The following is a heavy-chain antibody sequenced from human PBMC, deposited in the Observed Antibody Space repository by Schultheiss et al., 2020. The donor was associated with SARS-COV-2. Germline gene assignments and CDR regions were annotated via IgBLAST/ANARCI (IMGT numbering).Heavy chain of an antibody. Sequence: GGSLRLSCAASGFTFSNAWMSWVRQAPGKGLEWVSAISGSGGSTYYADSVKGRFTISRDNSKNTLYLQMNSLRAEDTAVYYCAREAYYYDSSGYYHDAFDIWGQGTMVTVSS. CDR3: AREAYYYDSSGYYHDAFDI. J-gene: IGHJ3*02. V-gene: IGHV3-23*01. CDR1: GFTFSNAW. D-gene: IGHD3-22*01. CDR2: ISGSGGST.